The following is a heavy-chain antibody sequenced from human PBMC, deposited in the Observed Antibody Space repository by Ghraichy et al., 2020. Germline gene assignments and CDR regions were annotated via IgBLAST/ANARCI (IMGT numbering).Heavy chain of an antibody. CDR1: GFTFSSYS. CDR2: ISSSSSTI. J-gene: IGHJ4*02. D-gene: IGHD1-26*01. Sequence: GGSLRLSCAASGFTFSSYSMNWVRQAPGKGLEWVSYISSSSSTIYYADSVKGRFTISRDNAKNSLYLQMNSLREEDTAVYYCARDLASGSHYFDYWGQGTLVTVSS. V-gene: IGHV3-48*02. CDR3: ARDLASGSHYFDY.